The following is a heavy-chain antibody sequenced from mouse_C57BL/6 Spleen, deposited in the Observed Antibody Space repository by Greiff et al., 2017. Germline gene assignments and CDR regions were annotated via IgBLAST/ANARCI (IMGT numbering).Heavy chain of an antibody. V-gene: IGHV1-26*01. Sequence: EVQLQQSGPELVKPGASVKISCKASGYTFTDYYMNWVKQSHGKSVEWIGDINPNNGGTTYNQKFKGKATLNVDKAASTAYMELRSRTSADSAVYYWARDPIYYDYDDYYAMDYWGQGTSVTVSS. J-gene: IGHJ4*01. D-gene: IGHD2-4*01. CDR1: GYTFTDYY. CDR3: ARDPIYYDYDDYYAMDY. CDR2: INPNNGGT.